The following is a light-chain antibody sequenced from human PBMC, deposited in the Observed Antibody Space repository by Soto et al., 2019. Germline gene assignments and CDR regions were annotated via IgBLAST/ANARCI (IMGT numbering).Light chain of an antibody. Sequence: EIVLTQSPGTLSLSPGERATLSCRASQSVSSSYLAWYQQKPGQAPRLLIYGASGRATGIPDRFSGSGSETDFTLTISRLEPEDFAVNYCQQYGTSPLTFGGGTKVEIK. V-gene: IGKV3-20*01. CDR2: GAS. CDR1: QSVSSSY. J-gene: IGKJ4*01. CDR3: QQYGTSPLT.